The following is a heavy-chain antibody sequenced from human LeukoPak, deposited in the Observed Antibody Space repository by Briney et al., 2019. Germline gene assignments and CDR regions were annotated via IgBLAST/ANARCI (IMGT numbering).Heavy chain of an antibody. J-gene: IGHJ4*02. CDR1: GGSISSYY. CDR2: IYTSGST. CDR3: AREAWYGTLDY. Sequence: SETLSLTCTVSGGSISSYYWSWIRQPAGKGLEWIGRIYTSGSTNYNPSLKSRVTISVDKSKNQFSLKLSSVTAADTAVYYCAREAWYGTLDYWGQGTLVTVSS. D-gene: IGHD6-13*01. V-gene: IGHV4-4*07.